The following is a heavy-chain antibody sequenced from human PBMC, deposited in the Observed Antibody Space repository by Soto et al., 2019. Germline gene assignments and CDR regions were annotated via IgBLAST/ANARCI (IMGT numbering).Heavy chain of an antibody. CDR1: GGSFSGYY. V-gene: IGHV4-34*01. CDR3: ARSITIFGVVIYRYNWFDP. J-gene: IGHJ5*02. Sequence: SETLSLTCAVYGGSFSGYYWSWIRQPPGKGLEWIGEINHSGSTNYNPSLKSRVTISVDTSKNQFSLKLSSVTAADTAVYYCARSITIFGVVIYRYNWFDPWGQGTLVTVPQ. CDR2: INHSGST. D-gene: IGHD3-3*01.